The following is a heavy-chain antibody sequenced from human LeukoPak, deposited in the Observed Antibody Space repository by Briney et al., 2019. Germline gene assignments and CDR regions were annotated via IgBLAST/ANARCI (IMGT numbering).Heavy chain of an antibody. V-gene: IGHV4-59*08. D-gene: IGHD3-22*01. Sequence: PSETLSLTCTVSGGSISSYYWSWIRQPPGKGLEWIGYIYYSGSTNYNPSLKSRVTISVDTSKNQFSLKLSSVTAADTAVYYCARSAARGYYDSSGYYRGAFDIWGQGTMVTVSS. CDR3: ARSAARGYYDSSGYYRGAFDI. J-gene: IGHJ3*02. CDR1: GGSISSYY. CDR2: IYYSGST.